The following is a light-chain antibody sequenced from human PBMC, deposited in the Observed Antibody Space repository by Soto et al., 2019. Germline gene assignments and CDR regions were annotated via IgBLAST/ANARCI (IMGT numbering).Light chain of an antibody. V-gene: IGKV3-20*01. Sequence: EIVLTQSPGTLSLSPGERATLSCRASQSVSNSHLAWHQQKPGQAPRLLIFGVSSRAAGIPDRFSGSGSRTDFTLTISRLEPEYYAVYYCQQYDKSPLTFGGGTKVEIK. CDR3: QQYDKSPLT. CDR2: GVS. J-gene: IGKJ4*01. CDR1: QSVSNSH.